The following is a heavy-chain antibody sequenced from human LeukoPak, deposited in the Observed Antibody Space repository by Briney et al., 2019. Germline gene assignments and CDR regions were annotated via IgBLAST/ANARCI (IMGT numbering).Heavy chain of an antibody. J-gene: IGHJ4*02. CDR3: ARMCGFLEYFDY. V-gene: IGHV1-69*13. CDR2: IIPIFGTA. CDR1: GGTFSSYA. D-gene: IGHD3-3*01. Sequence: GASVKVSCKASGGTFSSYAISWVRQAPGQGLEWMGGIIPIFGTANYAQKFQGRVTITADESTSTAYMELSSLRSEDTAVYYCARMCGFLEYFDYWGQGTLVTVSS.